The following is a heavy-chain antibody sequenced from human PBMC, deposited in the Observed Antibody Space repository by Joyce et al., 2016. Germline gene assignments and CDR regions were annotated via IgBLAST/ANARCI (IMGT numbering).Heavy chain of an antibody. J-gene: IGHJ3*02. Sequence: QVQLVESGGGLVQPGRSLRISCAASGFTFSSYGMHWVRQAPGKGLDGVGVISYDGNNKYYADSLRGRFTISRDNSKNTLYLQMNGLRAEDTALYYCAKDFLMEAVAGPNALDIWGQGTKVTVSS. CDR3: AKDFLMEAVAGPNALDI. CDR2: ISYDGNNK. CDR1: GFTFSSYG. D-gene: IGHD6-19*01. V-gene: IGHV3-30*18.